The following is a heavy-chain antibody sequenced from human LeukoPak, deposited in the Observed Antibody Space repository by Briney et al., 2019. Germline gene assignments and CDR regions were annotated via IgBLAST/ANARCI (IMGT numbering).Heavy chain of an antibody. D-gene: IGHD3-10*01. J-gene: IGHJ4*02. Sequence: ASVKLSFKVSGYTLTELSMHWVRQAPGQGLEWMGWITAYNDNTNYAQKLQGRVTMTTDTSTSTAYMELRSLRSDDTAVYYCARALLWFGEPSHIDYWGQGTLVTASS. CDR1: GYTLTELS. V-gene: IGHV1-18*01. CDR2: ITAYNDNT. CDR3: ARALLWFGEPSHIDY.